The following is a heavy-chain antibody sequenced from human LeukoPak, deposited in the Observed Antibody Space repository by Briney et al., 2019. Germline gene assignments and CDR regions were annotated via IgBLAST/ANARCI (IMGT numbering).Heavy chain of an antibody. CDR1: GGSISGFY. CDR3: ARSGSTAFDY. V-gene: IGHV4-59*01. D-gene: IGHD1-26*01. J-gene: IGHJ4*02. Sequence: SETLSLTCTVSGGSISGFYWSWIRQPPGKGLEWIGYIYYSGSTSYNPSLKSRVTISVDTSKNQFSLNLTPVTAADTAVYYCARSGSTAFDYWGQGTLVTVSS. CDR2: IYYSGST.